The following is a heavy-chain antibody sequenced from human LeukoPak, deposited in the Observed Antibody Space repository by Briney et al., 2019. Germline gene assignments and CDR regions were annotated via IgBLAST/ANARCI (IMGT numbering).Heavy chain of an antibody. J-gene: IGHJ5*02. CDR3: ARDSDEGFNWFDP. CDR2: IKKDGGEK. V-gene: IGHV3-7*03. CDR1: GFTFGSHW. Sequence: QSGGSLRLSCAASGFTFGSHWMSWVRQAPGKGLEWAASIKKDGGEKYYVDSVEGRFTISRDNVKNSLYLQMDSLRVEDTAVYYCARDSDEGFNWFDPWGQGTLVTVSS.